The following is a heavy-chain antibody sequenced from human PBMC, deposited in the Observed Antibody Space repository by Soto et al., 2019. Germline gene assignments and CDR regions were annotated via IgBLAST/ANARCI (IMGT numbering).Heavy chain of an antibody. CDR2: ISGGGNT. CDR1: GFTLSGYA. J-gene: IGHJ4*02. V-gene: IGHV3-23*01. D-gene: IGHD3-10*01. CDR3: AKNVTTFRGGINHFDY. Sequence: PGGSLRLSCAASGFTLSGYAMSWVRQAPGKGLEWVSAISGGGNTYYADSVKGRFTISRDNSKSTLHLQMNSLRAEDTAVYYCAKNVTTFRGGINHFDYWGQGALVTVSS.